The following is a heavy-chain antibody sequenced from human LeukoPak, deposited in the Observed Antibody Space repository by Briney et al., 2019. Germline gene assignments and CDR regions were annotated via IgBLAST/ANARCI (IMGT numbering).Heavy chain of an antibody. CDR2: IIPIFDTA. Sequence: SVKVSCKASGGTFSSYAIIWVRQAPGQGLEWMGGIIPIFDTANCAQKFQGRVTITADESTSTGYMELSSLRSEDTAVYYCARDQSDPIVGATLTLGYWGQGTLVTVSS. D-gene: IGHD1-26*01. CDR1: GGTFSSYA. J-gene: IGHJ4*02. CDR3: ARDQSDPIVGATLTLGY. V-gene: IGHV1-69*13.